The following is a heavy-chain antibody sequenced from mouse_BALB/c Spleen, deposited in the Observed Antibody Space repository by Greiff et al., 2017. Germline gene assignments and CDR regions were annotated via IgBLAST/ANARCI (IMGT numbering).Heavy chain of an antibody. V-gene: IGHV14-3*02. CDR1: GFNIKDTY. Sequence: EVKLVESGAELVKPGASVKLSCTASGFNIKDTYMHWVKQRPEQGLEWIGRIDPANGNTKYDPKFQGKATITADTSSNTAYLQLSSLTSEDTAVYYCASYYYGSSAMDYWGQGTSVTVSS. D-gene: IGHD1-1*01. CDR2: IDPANGNT. J-gene: IGHJ4*01. CDR3: ASYYYGSSAMDY.